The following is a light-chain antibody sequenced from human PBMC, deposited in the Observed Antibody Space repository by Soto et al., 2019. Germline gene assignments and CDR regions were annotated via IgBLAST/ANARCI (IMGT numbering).Light chain of an antibody. Sequence: SVLTQPPSVSAAPGQKVTISCSGSSSNIGNNYVSWYQQLPGTAPKLLIYDNNKRPSGIPDRFSGSKSGTSATLGITGLQTGDEADYYCGMWDSSLSDARVVFGGGTKLTVL. CDR2: DNN. J-gene: IGLJ2*01. CDR1: SSNIGNNY. V-gene: IGLV1-51*01. CDR3: GMWDSSLSDARVV.